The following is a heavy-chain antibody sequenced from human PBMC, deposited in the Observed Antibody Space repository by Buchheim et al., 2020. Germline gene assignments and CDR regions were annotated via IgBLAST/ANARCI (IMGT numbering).Heavy chain of an antibody. CDR1: GASINSGGYY. V-gene: IGHV4-39*07. D-gene: IGHD6-19*01. J-gene: IGHJ6*02. CDR3: ARGSYQTGWRGFSYYSMDV. CDR2: IYSGGST. Sequence: HLQGSGPGLVRPSETLSLTCTVSGASINSGGYYWDWVRQPPGKGLEWVGPIYSGGSTYFNPSLKSRVTISFYASNNQISLMLTSVTAADTGTYYCARGSYQTGWRGFSYYSMDVWGQGT.